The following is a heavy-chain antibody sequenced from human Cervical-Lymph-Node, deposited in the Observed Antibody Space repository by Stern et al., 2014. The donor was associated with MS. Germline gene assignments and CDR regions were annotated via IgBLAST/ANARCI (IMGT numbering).Heavy chain of an antibody. Sequence: QVTLRASGPSLVRPTQTVTLTCTVSGFSLSADGVGVGWIRQAPGKALEWLALRYWDDDDRYSQSLKNRLAIRKDTSKNQVVLTMTDMDPEDTGTYYCAHSFGSVSGTYSGLDVWGQGTTVTVS. CDR1: GFSLSADGVG. V-gene: IGHV2-5*02. D-gene: IGHD1-7*01. CDR2: RYWDDDD. J-gene: IGHJ6*02. CDR3: AHSFGSVSGTYSGLDV.